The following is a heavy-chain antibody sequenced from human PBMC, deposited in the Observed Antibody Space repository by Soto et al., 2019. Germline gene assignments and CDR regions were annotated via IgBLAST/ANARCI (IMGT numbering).Heavy chain of an antibody. CDR1: GFTFSSYA. V-gene: IGHV3-30-3*01. D-gene: IGHD4-17*01. Sequence: QVQLVESGGGVVQPGRSLRLSCAASGFTFSSYAMHWVRQAPGKGLEWVAVISYDGSNKYYADSVKGRFTISRDNSKNTLYLQMNSLRAEDTAVYYWARGYDYGGTTGYWGQGTLVTVSS. CDR3: ARGYDYGGTTGY. CDR2: ISYDGSNK. J-gene: IGHJ4*02.